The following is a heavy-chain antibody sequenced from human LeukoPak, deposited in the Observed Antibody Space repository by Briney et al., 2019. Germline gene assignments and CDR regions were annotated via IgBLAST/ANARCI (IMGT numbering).Heavy chain of an antibody. CDR2: ISGSGGST. CDR1: GFAFSSYA. D-gene: IGHD6-19*01. CDR3: AKTSDSSGWYMQY. Sequence: GGSLRLSCAASGFAFSSYAMSWVRQAPGKGLEWVSAISGSGGSTYYADSVKGRFTISRDNSKNTLYLQMNSLRAEDTAVYYCAKTSDSSGWYMQYWGQGTLVTVSS. V-gene: IGHV3-23*01. J-gene: IGHJ4*02.